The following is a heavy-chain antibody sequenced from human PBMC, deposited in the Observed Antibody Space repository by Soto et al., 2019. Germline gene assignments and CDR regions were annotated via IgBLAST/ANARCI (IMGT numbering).Heavy chain of an antibody. CDR3: ARASCSGGDCYSRRYFDL. J-gene: IGHJ2*01. D-gene: IGHD2-15*01. CDR2: ISSDGGTT. Sequence: PGGSLRLSCAASGFNFRSRAMHWVRQAPGNGLEYVSAISSDGGTTYYANSVKGRFTVSRDDSGNTLFLQMGSLRDEDMAVYYCARASCSGGDCYSRRYFDLWGRGTLVTVSS. V-gene: IGHV3-64*01. CDR1: GFNFRSRA.